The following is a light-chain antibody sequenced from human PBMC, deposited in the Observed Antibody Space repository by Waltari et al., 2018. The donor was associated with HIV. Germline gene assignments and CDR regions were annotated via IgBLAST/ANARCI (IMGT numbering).Light chain of an antibody. V-gene: IGKV1-5*03. CDR2: KAS. CDR1: QSISTW. Sequence: PSALSASVGDRITITCRASQSISTWLAWYQQKPGKAPKILVYKASSLESGVPPRFSGSGSGTEFTLTINNLQPDDFATYYCQQYNISSPWTFGQGTKVDI. CDR3: QQYNISSPWT. J-gene: IGKJ1*01.